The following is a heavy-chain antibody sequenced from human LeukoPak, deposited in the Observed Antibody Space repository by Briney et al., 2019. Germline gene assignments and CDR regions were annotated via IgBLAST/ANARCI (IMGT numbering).Heavy chain of an antibody. J-gene: IGHJ4*02. CDR1: GYTFTGYY. CDR2: INPNSGGT. D-gene: IGHD6-13*01. Sequence: ASVKVSCKASGYTFTGYYMHWVRQATGQGLEWMGRINPNSGGTNYTQKFQGRVTMTRDTSISTAYMELSRLRSDDTAVYYCARDASSSWYGSKPDFDYWGQGTLVTVSS. V-gene: IGHV1-2*06. CDR3: ARDASSSWYGSKPDFDY.